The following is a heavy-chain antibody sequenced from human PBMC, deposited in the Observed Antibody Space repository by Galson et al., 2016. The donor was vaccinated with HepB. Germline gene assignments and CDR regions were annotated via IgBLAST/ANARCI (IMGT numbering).Heavy chain of an antibody. CDR3: ARHMFSSGPPSPFYYFGMDV. J-gene: IGHJ6*02. Sequence: SETLSLTCTVYGGSISNNYFYWGWVRQPPGKGLEWIGSIYYTGNTYYNPSLKSRLTIFIDTSKNQFSLRLSAGTVAEMGVYYCARHMFSSGPPSPFYYFGMDVWGPGTTVTVSS. D-gene: IGHD6-19*01. CDR2: IYYTGNT. CDR1: GGSISNNYFY. V-gene: IGHV4-39*01.